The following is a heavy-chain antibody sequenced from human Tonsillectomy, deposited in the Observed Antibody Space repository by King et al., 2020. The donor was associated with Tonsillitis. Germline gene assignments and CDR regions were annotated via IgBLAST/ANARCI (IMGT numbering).Heavy chain of an antibody. CDR2: IIGSGGST. Sequence: VQLVESGGGLVQPGGSLRLSCAAAGFTFSIYAMSWVRHAPGKGLEWVSAIIGSGGSTYYADSVKGRFTISRDNAKNTLYLPMNSLSAEDTAIYYCAKAPQKYKLHRSYWYFDLWGRGTLVTVSS. D-gene: IGHD2-2*01. CDR1: GFTFSIYA. CDR3: AKAPQKYKLHRSYWYFDL. V-gene: IGHV3-23*04. J-gene: IGHJ2*01.